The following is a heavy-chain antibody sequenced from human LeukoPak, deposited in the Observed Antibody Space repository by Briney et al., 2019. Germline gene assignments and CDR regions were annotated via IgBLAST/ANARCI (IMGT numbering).Heavy chain of an antibody. D-gene: IGHD2-2*03. CDR1: GYTFTGYY. J-gene: IGHJ6*02. Sequence: ASVKVSCKASGYTFTGYYMHWVRQAPGQGLEWMGWINPNSGGTNYAQKFQGRVTMTRDTSISTAYMELSRLRSDDTAVYYCARVAPLDIVVVPAAPAYYYYGMDVWGQGTTVTVSS. CDR3: ARVAPLDIVVVPAAPAYYYYGMDV. V-gene: IGHV1-2*02. CDR2: INPNSGGT.